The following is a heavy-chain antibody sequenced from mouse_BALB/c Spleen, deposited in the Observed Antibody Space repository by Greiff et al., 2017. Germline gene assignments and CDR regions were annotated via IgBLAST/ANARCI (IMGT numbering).Heavy chain of an antibody. CDR2: ISSGGSYT. D-gene: IGHD3-1*01. J-gene: IGHJ2*01. CDR1: GFTFSSYT. CDR3: TRDRDI. Sequence: EVQLVESGGGLVKPGGSLKLSCAASGFTFSSYTMSWVRQTPEKRLEWVATISSGGSYTYYPDSVKGRFTISRDNAKNTLYLQMSSLKSEDTAMYYCTRDRDIWGQGTTLTVSS. V-gene: IGHV5-6-4*01.